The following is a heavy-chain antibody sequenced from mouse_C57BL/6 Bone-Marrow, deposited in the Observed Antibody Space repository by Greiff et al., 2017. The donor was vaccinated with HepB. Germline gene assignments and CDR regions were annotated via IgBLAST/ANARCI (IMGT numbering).Heavy chain of an antibody. Sequence: EVQRVESGGGLVKPGGSLKLSCAASGFTFSSYAMSWVRQTPEKRLEWVATISDGGSYTYYPDNVKGRFTISRDNAKNNRYLQMSHLKSEDTAMYYCAREKIGYWGQGTSVTVSS. V-gene: IGHV5-4*01. J-gene: IGHJ4*01. CDR3: AREKIGY. CDR1: GFTFSSYA. CDR2: ISDGGSYT. D-gene: IGHD2-14*01.